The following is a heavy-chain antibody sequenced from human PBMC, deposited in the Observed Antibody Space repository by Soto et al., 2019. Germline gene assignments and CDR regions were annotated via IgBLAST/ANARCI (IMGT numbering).Heavy chain of an antibody. Sequence: GGSLRLSCVASGFTLSRYSMNWVRQAPGKGLEWVSYISRSSSTIYYADSVKGRFTISRDNAENTLHLQMNSLRAEDTAVYYCAKENGYSSSWFEFDYWGQGTLVTVSS. V-gene: IGHV3-48*01. D-gene: IGHD6-13*01. CDR2: ISRSSSTI. J-gene: IGHJ4*02. CDR1: GFTLSRYS. CDR3: AKENGYSSSWFEFDY.